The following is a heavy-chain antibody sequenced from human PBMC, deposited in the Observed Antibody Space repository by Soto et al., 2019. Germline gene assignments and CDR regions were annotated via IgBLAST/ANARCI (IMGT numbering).Heavy chain of an antibody. Sequence: ASVEVSCRASGYTFTSYYMHWVRQAPGQGLEWMGIINPSGGSTSYAQKFQGRVTMTRDTSTSTVYMELSSLRSEDTAVYYCAREGPRITMIVVVTSNAFDIWGQGTMVTVSS. D-gene: IGHD3-22*01. CDR2: INPSGGST. CDR1: GYTFTSYY. V-gene: IGHV1-46*01. J-gene: IGHJ3*02. CDR3: AREGPRITMIVVVTSNAFDI.